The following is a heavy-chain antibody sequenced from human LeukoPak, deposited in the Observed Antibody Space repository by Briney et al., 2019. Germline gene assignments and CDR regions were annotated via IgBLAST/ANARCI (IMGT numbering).Heavy chain of an antibody. CDR1: GYTFTSYG. Sequence: ASVKVSCKTSGYTFTSYGMHWVRQAPGQGLEWMGWTNAGNGNTKYSQKFQGRVTITRDTSASTAYVELSSLRSEDTAVYYCARDCSSTSCLDWGQGTLVTVSS. D-gene: IGHD2-2*01. J-gene: IGHJ1*01. CDR2: TNAGNGNT. V-gene: IGHV1-3*01. CDR3: ARDCSSTSCLD.